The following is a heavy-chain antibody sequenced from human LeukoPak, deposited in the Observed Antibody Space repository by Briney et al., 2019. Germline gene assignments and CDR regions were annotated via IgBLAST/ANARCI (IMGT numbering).Heavy chain of an antibody. V-gene: IGHV1-2*02. CDR2: INPNSGGT. J-gene: IGHJ6*02. Sequence: ASVKVSCKASGYTFTGYYMHWVRQAPGQGLEWMGWINPNSGGTNYAQKFQGRVTMTRDTSISTAYMELSRLRSDDTAVYYCAKVDIAPGYYYGMDVWGQGTTVTVSS. CDR1: GYTFTGYY. CDR3: AKVDIAPGYYYGMDV. D-gene: IGHD5-12*01.